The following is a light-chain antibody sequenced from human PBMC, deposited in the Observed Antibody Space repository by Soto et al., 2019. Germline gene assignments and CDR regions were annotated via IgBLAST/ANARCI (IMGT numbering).Light chain of an antibody. Sequence: DIQMTQSPSTLSASVGDRATITCRASRSAGEWLAWYQQKPGKAPTRLIYEVSNLQSGVPSRFSGSGSETEFSLTIDSLQPDDFATYYCQQFNSHPYTFGPGTKVEIK. V-gene: IGKV1-5*03. CDR1: RSAGEW. CDR3: QQFNSHPYT. CDR2: EVS. J-gene: IGKJ2*01.